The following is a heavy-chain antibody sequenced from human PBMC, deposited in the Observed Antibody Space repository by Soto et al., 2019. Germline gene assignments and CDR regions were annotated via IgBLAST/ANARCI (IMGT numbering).Heavy chain of an antibody. CDR2: MNPNSGNT. J-gene: IGHJ4*02. D-gene: IGHD1-1*01. V-gene: IGHV1-8*01. CDR1: GYTFTSYD. Sequence: QVQLVQSGAEVKKPGASVKVSCKASGYTFTSYDINWVRQASGQGLEWMGWMNPNSGNTGYAQKFQGRVTMTRNTSKSXVYXXXSSLXXEXXXXYXXAREKGRGKLDYWGQGTLVTVSS. CDR3: AREKGRGKLDY.